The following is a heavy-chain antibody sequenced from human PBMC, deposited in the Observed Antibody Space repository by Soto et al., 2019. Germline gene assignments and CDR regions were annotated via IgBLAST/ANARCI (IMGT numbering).Heavy chain of an antibody. V-gene: IGHV3-64*01. D-gene: IGHD3-10*01. J-gene: IGHJ4*02. Sequence: GGSLRLSCAASGFTFSSYAMHWVRQAPGKGLEYVSAISSNGGSTYYANSVKGRFTISRDNSKNTLYLQMGSLRAEDMAVYYCAREQDYGLTDYWGQGTLVTVSS. CDR2: ISSNGGST. CDR1: GFTFSSYA. CDR3: AREQDYGLTDY.